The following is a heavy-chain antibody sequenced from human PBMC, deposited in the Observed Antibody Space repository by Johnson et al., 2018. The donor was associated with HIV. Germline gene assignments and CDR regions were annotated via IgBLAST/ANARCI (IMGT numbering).Heavy chain of an antibody. CDR2: ISYDGSNK. J-gene: IGHJ3*02. D-gene: IGHD3-16*02. Sequence: QVQLVESGGGVVQPGRSLRLSCAASGFTFSSYAMHWVRQAPGMGLEWVAVISYDGSNKYYADSVKGRFTISRDNSKNTLYLQMNSLRAEDTAVYYCARDRVITFGGVIGRGAFDIWGQGTMVTVSS. CDR1: GFTFSSYA. V-gene: IGHV3-30*04. CDR3: ARDRVITFGGVIGRGAFDI.